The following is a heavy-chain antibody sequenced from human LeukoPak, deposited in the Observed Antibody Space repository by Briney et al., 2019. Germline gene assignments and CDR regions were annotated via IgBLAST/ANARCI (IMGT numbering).Heavy chain of an antibody. Sequence: SETLSLTCTVSGGSISSYYWGWIRQAPGKGLEWIGYIYYSGSTNYNPSLKSRVTISVDTSKNQSSLKLSSVTAADTAVYYCARHSSGGGPFYYWGQGTLVPVSS. D-gene: IGHD2-8*02. CDR3: ARHSSGGGPFYY. J-gene: IGHJ4*02. CDR1: GGSISSYY. V-gene: IGHV4-59*08. CDR2: IYYSGST.